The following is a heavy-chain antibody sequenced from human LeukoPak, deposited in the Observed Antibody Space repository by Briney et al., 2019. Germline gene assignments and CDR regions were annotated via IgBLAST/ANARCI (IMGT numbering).Heavy chain of an antibody. CDR3: VRLMVTTTGYYYGMDV. V-gene: IGHV4-39*01. CDR2: IYYSGST. D-gene: IGHD4-17*01. J-gene: IGHJ6*02. Sequence: PSETLSLTCIVSGGSISGSIFYWGWIRQPPGKGLEWIGSIYYSGSTYYNPSLRSRVTISADTTKNQLSLKLSSVTAADTAVFYCVRLMVTTTGYYYGMDVWGQGTTVTVSS. CDR1: GGSISGSIFY.